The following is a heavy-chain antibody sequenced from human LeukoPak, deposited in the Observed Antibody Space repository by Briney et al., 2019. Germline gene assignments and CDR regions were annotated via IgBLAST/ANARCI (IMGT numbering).Heavy chain of an antibody. J-gene: IGHJ4*02. CDR1: GLTFSRDW. CDR3: ARDTFFDY. D-gene: IGHD3-16*01. Sequence: PGGSLRLSCEASGLTFSRDWMHWVRQAPGKGLEWVSYISSSSSTIYYADSVKGRFTISRDNAKNSLYLQMNSLRAEDTAVYYCARDTFFDYWGQGTLVTVSS. CDR2: ISSSSSTI. V-gene: IGHV3-48*01.